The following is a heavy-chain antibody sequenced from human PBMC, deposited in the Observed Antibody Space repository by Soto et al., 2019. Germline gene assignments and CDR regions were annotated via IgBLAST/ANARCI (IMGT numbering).Heavy chain of an antibody. V-gene: IGHV1-2*04. Sequence: ASVKVSCKASGYTFTGYYMHWVRQAPGQGLEWMGWINPNSGGTNYAQKFQGWVTMTRDTSISTAYMELSRLRSDDTAVYYCARASYYDFWSGYYGMDVCGQGTTVTVSS. CDR1: GYTFTGYY. D-gene: IGHD3-3*01. J-gene: IGHJ6*02. CDR2: INPNSGGT. CDR3: ARASYYDFWSGYYGMDV.